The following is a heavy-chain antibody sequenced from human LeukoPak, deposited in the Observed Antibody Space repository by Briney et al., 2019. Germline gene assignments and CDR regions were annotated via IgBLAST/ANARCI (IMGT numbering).Heavy chain of an antibody. J-gene: IGHJ4*02. V-gene: IGHV1-69*04. CDR1: GGTFSSYA. D-gene: IGHD3-9*01. CDR3: ARDDDILTGDY. Sequence: ASAKVSCKASGGTFSSYAISWVRQAPGQGLEWMGRIIPILGIANYAQKFQGRVTITADKSTSTAYMELSSLRSEDTAVYYCARDDDILTGDYWGQGTLVTVSS. CDR2: IIPILGIA.